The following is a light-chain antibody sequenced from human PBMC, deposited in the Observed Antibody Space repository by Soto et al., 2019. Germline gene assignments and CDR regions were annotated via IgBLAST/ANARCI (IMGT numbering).Light chain of an antibody. Sequence: QSALTQPASVSGSPGQSITISCTGTSRDVGGYNYVSWHQQHPGKAPKVIITEVSNRPSGVSNRFSGSKSGNTASLIISGLQAEDEADYYCSSYISSSTFVVFGGGTKVTVL. V-gene: IGLV2-14*01. CDR1: SRDVGGYNY. J-gene: IGLJ2*01. CDR3: SSYISSSTFVV. CDR2: EVS.